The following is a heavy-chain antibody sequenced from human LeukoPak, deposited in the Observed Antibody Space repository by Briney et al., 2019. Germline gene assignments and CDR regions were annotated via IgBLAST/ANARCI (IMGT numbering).Heavy chain of an antibody. CDR1: GYTFTSYG. CDR2: IGAYNGNT. J-gene: IGHJ4*02. CDR3: ARPAGYSSGWSDFDY. V-gene: IGHV1-18*01. D-gene: IGHD6-19*01. Sequence: ASVKVSCKASGYTFTSYGISWVRQAPGQGLEWMGWIGAYNGNTNYAQKLQGRVTMTTDTSTSTAYMELRSLRSDDTAVYYCARPAGYSSGWSDFDYWGQGTLVTVSS.